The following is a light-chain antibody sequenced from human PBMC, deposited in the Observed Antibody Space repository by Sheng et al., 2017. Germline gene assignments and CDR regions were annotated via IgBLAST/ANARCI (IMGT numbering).Light chain of an antibody. Sequence: QSALTQPASVSGSPGQSITISCTGTSSDVGSYNLVSWYQQYPGKAPKLMIFEVSNRPSGVSSRFSGSKSGNTASLTISGLQADDEADYYCCSYAGDTTLFVFGSGTKVTVL. CDR1: SSDVGSYNL. CDR2: EVS. V-gene: IGLV2-23*02. CDR3: CSYAGDTTLFV. J-gene: IGLJ1*01.